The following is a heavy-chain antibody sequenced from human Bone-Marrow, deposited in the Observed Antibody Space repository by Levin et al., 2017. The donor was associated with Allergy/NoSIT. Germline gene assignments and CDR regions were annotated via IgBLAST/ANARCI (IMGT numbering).Heavy chain of an antibody. J-gene: IGHJ4*02. D-gene: IGHD3-16*01. CDR3: ARDLRGGGEFPDC. CDR2: ISNSGTYS. Sequence: GGSLRLSCAASGFAFTSYAMTWVRQTPERGLEWISSISNSGTYSYHAASVRGRFTISRDNSKNSLFLQMTSLKADDTAIYFCARDLRGGGEFPDCWGKGTLVTVSS. CDR1: GFAFTSYA. V-gene: IGHV3-21*01.